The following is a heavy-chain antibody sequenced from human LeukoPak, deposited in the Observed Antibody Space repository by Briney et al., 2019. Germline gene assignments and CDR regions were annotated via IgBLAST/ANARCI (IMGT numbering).Heavy chain of an antibody. J-gene: IGHJ4*02. V-gene: IGHV1-69*01. CDR3: ARVVGTTVTASPLFDY. Sequence: GASVKVSCKASGGTFSSYAISWVRQAPGQGLEWMGGIIPIFGTANYAQKFQGRVTITADESTSTAYMELSSLRSEDTAVYYCARVVGTTVTASPLFDYWGQGTLVTVSS. CDR1: GGTFSSYA. D-gene: IGHD2-21*02. CDR2: IIPIFGTA.